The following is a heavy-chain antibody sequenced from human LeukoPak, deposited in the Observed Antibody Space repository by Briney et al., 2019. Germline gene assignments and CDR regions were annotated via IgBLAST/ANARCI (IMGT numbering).Heavy chain of an antibody. V-gene: IGHV3-7*01. D-gene: IGHD6-6*01. CDR2: IKQDGSEK. Sequence: GGSLRLSCAASGFTFSSYWMSWVRQAPGKGLERVANIKQDGSEKYYVDSVKGRFTISRDNAKNSLYLQIKSLRAEDTAVYYCAREGSSSTPPFDYWGQGALVTVSS. J-gene: IGHJ4*02. CDR3: AREGSSSTPPFDY. CDR1: GFTFSSYW.